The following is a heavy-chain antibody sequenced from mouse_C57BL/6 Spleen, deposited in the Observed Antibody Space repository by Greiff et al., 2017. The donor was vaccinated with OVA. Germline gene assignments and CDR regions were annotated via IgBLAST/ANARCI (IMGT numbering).Heavy chain of an antibody. J-gene: IGHJ2*01. Sequence: QVHVKQPGTELVKPGASVKLSCKASGYTFTSYWMHWVKQRPGQGLEWIGNINPSNGGTNYNEKFKSKATLTVDKSSSTAYMQLSSLTSEDSAVYYCARWSNYLYYFDYWGQGTTLTVSS. CDR3: ARWSNYLYYFDY. D-gene: IGHD2-5*01. CDR2: INPSNGGT. V-gene: IGHV1-53*01. CDR1: GYTFTSYW.